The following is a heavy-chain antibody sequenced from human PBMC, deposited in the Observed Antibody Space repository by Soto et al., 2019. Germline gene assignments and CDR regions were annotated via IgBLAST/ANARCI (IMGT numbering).Heavy chain of an antibody. Sequence: SQTLSLTCVISGDSVSSNSAGLNLSRQSPSRGLEWLGRTYYKSKWNNDYALSVKSRITINPDTSKNQFSLHLYSVTPEDTAVYYCTGITWFRGMDVWGQGTPVTVSS. J-gene: IGHJ6*02. CDR3: TGITWFRGMDV. V-gene: IGHV6-1*01. CDR1: GDSVSSNSAG. D-gene: IGHD3-10*01. CDR2: TYYKSKWNN.